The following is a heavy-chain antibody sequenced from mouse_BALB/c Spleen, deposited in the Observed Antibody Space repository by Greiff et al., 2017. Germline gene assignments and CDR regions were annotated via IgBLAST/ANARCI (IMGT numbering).Heavy chain of an antibody. J-gene: IGHJ3*01. CDR2: IRSKSNNYAT. Sequence: GGGLVQPKGSLKLSCAASGFTFNTNAMNWVRQAPGKGLEWVARIRSKSNNYATYYADSVNNRFTISRGDSQSMLYLQMNNLKTEDTAMYYCVRDLLRSTFAYWGQGTLVTVSA. CDR1: GFTFNTNA. CDR3: VRDLLRSTFAY. V-gene: IGHV10S3*01. D-gene: IGHD1-1*01.